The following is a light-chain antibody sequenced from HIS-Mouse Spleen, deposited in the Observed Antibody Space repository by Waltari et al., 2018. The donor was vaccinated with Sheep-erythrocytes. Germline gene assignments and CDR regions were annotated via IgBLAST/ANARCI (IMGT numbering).Light chain of an antibody. CDR2: QGS. V-gene: IGLV3-1*01. CDR3: QAWDSSTAV. CDR1: KLGDKY. J-gene: IGLJ2*01. Sequence: SYELTQPPSVSVSPGQTASITCSGDKLGDKYACWYQQKPGQSPVLFIYQGSKRPSGHPERFSGSNSGNTATLTISGTQAMDEADYYCQAWDSSTAVFGGGTKLTVL.